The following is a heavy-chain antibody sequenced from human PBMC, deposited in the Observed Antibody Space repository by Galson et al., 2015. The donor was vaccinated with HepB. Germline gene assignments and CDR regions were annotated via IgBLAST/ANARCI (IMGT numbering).Heavy chain of an antibody. CDR2: INPSGGST. J-gene: IGHJ5*02. D-gene: IGHD3-3*01. Sequence: SVKVSCKASGYTFTSYYMHWVRQAPGQGLEWMGIINPSGGSTSYAQKFQGRVTMTRDTSTSTVYMELSSLRSEDTAVYYCARDPLSITIFGTWFDPWGQGTLVTVSS. CDR1: GYTFTSYY. CDR3: ARDPLSITIFGTWFDP. V-gene: IGHV1-46*01.